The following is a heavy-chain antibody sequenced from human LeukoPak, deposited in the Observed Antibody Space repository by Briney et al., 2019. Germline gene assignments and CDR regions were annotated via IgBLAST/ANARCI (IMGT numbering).Heavy chain of an antibody. CDR3: TRHWGRFDI. CDR2: ITTSSSTI. V-gene: IGHV3-48*02. D-gene: IGHD3-16*01. J-gene: IGHJ3*02. Sequence: GGSLRLSCTASGFTFSTFGMSWVRQAPGKGLEWVSYITTSSSTIYYADSVRGRFTISRYNSKNSLDLQRNSLRDEDAAFYYGTRHWGRFDIWGQGTMVTVSS. CDR1: GFTFSTFG.